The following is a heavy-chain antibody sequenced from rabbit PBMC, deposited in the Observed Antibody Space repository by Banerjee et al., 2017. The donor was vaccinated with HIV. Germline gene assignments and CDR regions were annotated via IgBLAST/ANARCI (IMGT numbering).Heavy chain of an antibody. CDR2: ISTGDGST. V-gene: IGHV1S40*01. Sequence: QSLEESGGDLVKPGASLTLTCTASGFDFSSTYWMCWVRQAPGKGLEWIGCISTGDGSTDYASWAKGRFTISKTSSTTVTLQMTSLAAADTATYFCARDPDYYTALWGQGTLVTVS. CDR3: ARDPDYYTAL. CDR1: GFDFSSTYW. D-gene: IGHD8-1*01. J-gene: IGHJ3*01.